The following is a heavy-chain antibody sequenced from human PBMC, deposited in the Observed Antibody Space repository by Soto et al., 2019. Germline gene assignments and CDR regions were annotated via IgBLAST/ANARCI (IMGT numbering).Heavy chain of an antibody. J-gene: IGHJ4*02. CDR3: ATDLNWKIDY. Sequence: PGGSLRLSCAASGFTFSSYAMSWVRQAPGKGLERVSAISGSGGSTYYADSVKGRFTISRDDAKNTVFLQMDGLRAEDTAVYYRATDLNWKIDYWGQGTRVTVSS. CDR2: ISGSGGST. D-gene: IGHD1-1*01. CDR1: GFTFSSYA. V-gene: IGHV3-23*01.